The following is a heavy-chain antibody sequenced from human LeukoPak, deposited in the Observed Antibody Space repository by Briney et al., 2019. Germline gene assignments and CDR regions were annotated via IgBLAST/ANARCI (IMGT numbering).Heavy chain of an antibody. D-gene: IGHD3-3*01. J-gene: IGHJ6*02. V-gene: IGHV4-34*01. CDR1: GGSFRGYY. Sequence: SETLSLTCAVYGGSFRGYYWMWLRQPPGKGLAWIGEMNHCGSANYHPSLKSRVTISVDTSKNQFSLKLSSVTAADTAVYYCTRARRPYYDLWSGYRTAYYYYGMDVWGQGTTVTVSS. CDR3: TRARRPYYDLWSGYRTAYYYYGMDV. CDR2: MNHCGSA.